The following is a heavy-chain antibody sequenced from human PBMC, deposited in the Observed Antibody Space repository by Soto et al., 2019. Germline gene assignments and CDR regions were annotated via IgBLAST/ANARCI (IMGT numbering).Heavy chain of an antibody. CDR2: IYTSGST. CDR3: ARGPWQDIVVVVAASGAFDI. CDR1: GGSISSYY. D-gene: IGHD2-15*01. V-gene: IGHV4-4*07. J-gene: IGHJ3*02. Sequence: SETLSLTCTVSGGSISSYYWSWIRQPAGKGLEWIGRIYTSGSTNYNPALKSRVTMSVDTSKNQFSLKLCSVTAADTAVYYCARGPWQDIVVVVAASGAFDIWGQGTMVT.